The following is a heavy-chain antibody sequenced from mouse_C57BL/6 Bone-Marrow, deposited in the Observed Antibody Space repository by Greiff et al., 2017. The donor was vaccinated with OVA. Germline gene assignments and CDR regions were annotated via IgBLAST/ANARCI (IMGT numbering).Heavy chain of an antibody. CDR2: IRLKSDNYAT. Sequence: EVKLQESGGGLVQPGGSMKLSCVASGFTFSNYWMNWVRQSPEKGLEWVAQIRLKSDNYATHYAGSVKGRFTISRDDSNSSVYLQMNNLRAEDTGIYYCTDDYDEDFAYWGEGTLVTVSA. D-gene: IGHD2-4*01. J-gene: IGHJ3*01. V-gene: IGHV6-3*01. CDR1: GFTFSNYW. CDR3: TDDYDEDFAY.